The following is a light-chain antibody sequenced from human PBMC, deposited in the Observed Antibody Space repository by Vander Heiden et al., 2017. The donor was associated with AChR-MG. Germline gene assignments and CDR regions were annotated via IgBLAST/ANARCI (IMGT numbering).Light chain of an antibody. CDR3: QQSDSTPSLT. CDR1: QSISSY. J-gene: IGKJ4*01. CDR2: AAS. V-gene: IGKV1-39*01. Sequence: QITQSPSSLSASVGDRVTITCRASQSISSYLNWYKQKPGKAPKLLIYAASSLQSGVPSRFSGSGYGKDFTLTISSRQPEDFAPYYCQQSDSTPSLTFGGGTKVDIK.